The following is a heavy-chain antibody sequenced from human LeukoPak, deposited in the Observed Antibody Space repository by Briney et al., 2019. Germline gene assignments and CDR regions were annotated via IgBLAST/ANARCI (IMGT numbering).Heavy chain of an antibody. CDR1: GFTFDDYT. J-gene: IGHJ4*02. CDR3: PKDIGDSVGYNYFDS. D-gene: IGHD3-22*01. V-gene: IGHV3-43*01. CDR2: ISLHVSTT. Sequence: GGSLRLSCAASGFTFDDYTMHWVRQAPGKFLEWVSLISLHVSTTKYADSVKGRFTISRDNLKNSLSLQMDSLGPEDTALYYCPKDIGDSVGYNYFDSWGQGTLVTVSS.